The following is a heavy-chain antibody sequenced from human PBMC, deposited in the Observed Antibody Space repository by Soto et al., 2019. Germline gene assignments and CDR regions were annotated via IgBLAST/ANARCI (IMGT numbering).Heavy chain of an antibody. Sequence: QVQLQESGPGLVKPSQTLSLTCTVSGGSISSGDYYWSWIRQPPGKGLEWIGYIYYSGSTYYNPSLKSRVTISVDTSQNQFSLKLSSVTAADTAVYYCARQVGATTYWFDPWGQGTLVTVSS. D-gene: IGHD1-26*01. CDR2: IYYSGST. CDR1: GGSISSGDYY. V-gene: IGHV4-30-4*01. CDR3: ARQVGATTYWFDP. J-gene: IGHJ5*02.